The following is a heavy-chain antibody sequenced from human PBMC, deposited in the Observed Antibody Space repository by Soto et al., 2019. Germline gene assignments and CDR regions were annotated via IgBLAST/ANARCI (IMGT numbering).Heavy chain of an antibody. Sequence: PGGSLRLSCAASGFIVSSNYMNWVRQAPGKGLEWVSVIYSGGRTFYADSVKGRFTISRDNAKNTLNLQMNSLRGEDTAVYYCAGGNEMMADFALDFWGQGTMVTVSS. CDR3: AGGNEMMADFALDF. CDR1: GFIVSSNY. V-gene: IGHV3-53*01. D-gene: IGHD6-19*01. J-gene: IGHJ3*01. CDR2: IYSGGRT.